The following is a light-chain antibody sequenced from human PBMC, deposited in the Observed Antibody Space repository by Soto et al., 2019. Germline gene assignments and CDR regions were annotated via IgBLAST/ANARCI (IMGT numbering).Light chain of an antibody. CDR2: YDD. CDR3: AAWDDSLNGFV. Sequence: QSVLTQPPSVSAAPRQRVAISCSGSRSNIGDNAVNWYQHLPGQAPKLLIYYDDLLPSGVSDRFSGSKSGTSASLAISDLRSEDEADYFCAAWDDSLNGFVFGTGTKVTVL. J-gene: IGLJ1*01. V-gene: IGLV1-36*01. CDR1: RSNIGDNA.